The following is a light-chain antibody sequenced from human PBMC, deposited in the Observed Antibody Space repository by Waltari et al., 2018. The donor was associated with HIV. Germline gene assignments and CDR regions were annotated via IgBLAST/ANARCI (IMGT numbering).Light chain of an antibody. CDR1: SGSIASNY. Sequence: NFMLTQPPSVSESPGKTVTISCTRSSGSIASNYVQWYQQRPGRAPTTVIYEDNQRPSGVPDRFSGSIDSSANAASLTSSGWTTEDEADFYCQSYDSSKGDWVFGGGTKLTVL. CDR3: QSYDSSKGDWV. J-gene: IGLJ3*02. CDR2: EDN. V-gene: IGLV6-57*03.